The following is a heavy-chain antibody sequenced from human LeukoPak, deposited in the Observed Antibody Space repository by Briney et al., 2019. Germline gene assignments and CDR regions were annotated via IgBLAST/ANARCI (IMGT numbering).Heavy chain of an antibody. CDR2: ISGSGDST. Sequence: GGSLRLSCAASGFTFSSYYMSWVRQAPGKGLEWVSGISGSGDSTYYADSVKGRFTISRDNSKNTLYLQMNSLRAEDTAVYYCARRSGIAVAGAFDYWGQGTLVTVSS. J-gene: IGHJ4*02. CDR3: ARRSGIAVAGAFDY. V-gene: IGHV3-23*01. D-gene: IGHD6-19*01. CDR1: GFTFSSYY.